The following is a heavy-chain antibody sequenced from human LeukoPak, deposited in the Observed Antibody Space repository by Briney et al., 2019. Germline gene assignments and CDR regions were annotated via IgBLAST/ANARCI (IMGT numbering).Heavy chain of an antibody. CDR2: INPASGGT. Sequence: ASMKVSCKASGYTFTAYYIHWVRQAPGQGLEWMGWINPASGGTSYAQKFQGRVTMTSDTSISTAYMELSRLRSDDTAVYFSARAGGGYSSGWGAFDIWGQGTMVTVSS. V-gene: IGHV1-2*02. CDR3: ARAGGGYSSGWGAFDI. J-gene: IGHJ3*02. CDR1: GYTFTAYY. D-gene: IGHD5-18*01.